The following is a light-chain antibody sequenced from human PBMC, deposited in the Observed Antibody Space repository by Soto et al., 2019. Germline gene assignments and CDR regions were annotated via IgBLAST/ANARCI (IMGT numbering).Light chain of an antibody. CDR1: QSVRNN. J-gene: IGKJ2*01. Sequence: EIVMTQSPATLSVSPGERATLSCRASQSVRNNLAWYQQKPGQTPRLLIYGASTRATGIPVRCSGSGSGTEFTLTISSLQSEDFAVYYCQQYNNWPPVTFGQGTKLEIK. CDR2: GAS. V-gene: IGKV3-15*01. CDR3: QQYNNWPPVT.